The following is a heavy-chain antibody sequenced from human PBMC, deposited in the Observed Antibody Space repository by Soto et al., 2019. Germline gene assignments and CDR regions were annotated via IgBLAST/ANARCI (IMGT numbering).Heavy chain of an antibody. J-gene: IGHJ6*02. CDR2: MNPSSGDT. D-gene: IGHD6-19*01. V-gene: IGHV1-8*01. CDR3: ARAARLAAHMDYALDV. Sequence: ASVKVSCKASGYTFTNFDITWVRQAAGQGLEWMGSMNPSSGDTDYAQTFKGRVTMTRNISINTAYMELNTLRSEDTAVFYCARAARLAAHMDYALDVWGQGTTVTVSS. CDR1: GYTFTNFD.